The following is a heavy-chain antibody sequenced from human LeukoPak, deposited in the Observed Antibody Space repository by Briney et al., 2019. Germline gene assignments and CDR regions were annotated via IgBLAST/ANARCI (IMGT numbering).Heavy chain of an antibody. J-gene: IGHJ4*02. CDR2: IKQDGSEK. V-gene: IGHV3-7*01. CDR3: ATLGGRWLQFFDY. CDR1: GFTFSSYW. D-gene: IGHD5-24*01. Sequence: GGSLRLSCAASGFTFSSYWMSWGRQAPGRGLERVANIKQDGSEKYYVDSVQGRFTISRDNAKTSLYLKMNSLRAEDTAVYYCATLGGRWLQFFDYWGQGTLVTVSS.